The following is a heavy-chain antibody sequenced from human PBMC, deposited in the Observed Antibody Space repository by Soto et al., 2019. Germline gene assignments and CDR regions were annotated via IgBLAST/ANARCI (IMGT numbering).Heavy chain of an antibody. CDR3: AAGIAAAGVNWFDP. CDR1: GGTFSSYT. V-gene: IGHV1-69*02. J-gene: IGHJ5*02. D-gene: IGHD6-13*01. Sequence: QVQLVQSGAEVKKPGSSVRVSCKASGGTFSSYTISWVRQAPGQGLEWMGRIIPILGIANYAQKFQGRVTITADKSTSTAYMELSCLRSEDTAVYYCAAGIAAAGVNWFDPWGQGTLVTVSS. CDR2: IIPILGIA.